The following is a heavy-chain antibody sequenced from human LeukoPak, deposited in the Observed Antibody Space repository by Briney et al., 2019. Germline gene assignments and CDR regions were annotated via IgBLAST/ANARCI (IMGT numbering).Heavy chain of an antibody. D-gene: IGHD3-10*01. CDR1: GFTFSSYA. CDR3: ARVGGAFDRGRS. J-gene: IGHJ5*02. Sequence: GSLKLSCAASGFTFSSYAMSWVRQAPGKGLEGVSAISGSGGSTYYADSVKGRFTISRDNAKNSLYLQMNSLRAEDTAVYYCARVGGAFDRGRSWGQGTLVTVSS. V-gene: IGHV3-23*01. CDR2: ISGSGGST.